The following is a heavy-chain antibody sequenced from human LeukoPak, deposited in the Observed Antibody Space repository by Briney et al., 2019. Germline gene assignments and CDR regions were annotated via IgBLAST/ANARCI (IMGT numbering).Heavy chain of an antibody. CDR1: GGSISSLNW. J-gene: IGHJ6*03. V-gene: IGHV4-4*02. Sequence: PSGTLSLTCAVSGGSISSLNWWTWVRQPPGKGLEWIGEIYHSGNTNYNPSLKSRVTISVDKSKNQFSLRLSSVTAADTAVYYCARMVREFRYYYYYYMDVWGKGTTVTVSS. CDR3: ARMVREFRYYYYYYMDV. CDR2: IYHSGNT. D-gene: IGHD3-10*01.